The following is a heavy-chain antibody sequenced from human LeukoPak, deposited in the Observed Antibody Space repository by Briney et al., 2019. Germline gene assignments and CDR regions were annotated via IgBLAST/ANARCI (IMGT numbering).Heavy chain of an antibody. D-gene: IGHD3-22*01. V-gene: IGHV4-34*01. CDR1: GGSFSGYY. Sequence: SETLSLTCAVYGGSFSGYYWSWIRQPPGKGLEWIGEINHSGSTNYNPSLKSRVTISVDTSKNQFSLKLSSVTAADTAVYYCASENYYGSSGYYYWGQGTLVTVSS. J-gene: IGHJ4*02. CDR2: INHSGST. CDR3: ASENYYGSSGYYY.